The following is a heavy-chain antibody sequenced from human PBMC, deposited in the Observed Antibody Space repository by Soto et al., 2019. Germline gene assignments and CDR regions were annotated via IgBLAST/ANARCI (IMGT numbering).Heavy chain of an antibody. Sequence: QVQLVESGGGVVQPGRSLRLSCVASGFTFSTYGMHWVRQAPGKGLEWVAMTWNDGSHKYYADPVKDRFTISRYNFKNTLYLQINSLRDEDSAVYYCTTELNDMQAFDIWGQGTMVTVSS. CDR2: TWNDGSHK. CDR3: TTELNDMQAFDI. CDR1: GFTFSTYG. J-gene: IGHJ3*02. D-gene: IGHD1-1*01. V-gene: IGHV3-33*01.